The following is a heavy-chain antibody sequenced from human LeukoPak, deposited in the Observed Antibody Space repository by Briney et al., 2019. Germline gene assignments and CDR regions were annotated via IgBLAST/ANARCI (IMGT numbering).Heavy chain of an antibody. CDR1: GYTFTGYY. D-gene: IGHD3-10*01. V-gene: IGHV1-2*02. CDR2: INPNSGGT. CDR3: ARDRAILLWFGELSYYYGMDV. J-gene: IGHJ6*02. Sequence: ASVKVSCKASGYTFTGYYMHWVRQAPGQGLEWMGWINPNSGGTNYAQKFQGRVTMTRDTSISTAYMELSRLRSDDTAVYYCARDRAILLWFGELSYYYGMDVWGQGTTVTVSS.